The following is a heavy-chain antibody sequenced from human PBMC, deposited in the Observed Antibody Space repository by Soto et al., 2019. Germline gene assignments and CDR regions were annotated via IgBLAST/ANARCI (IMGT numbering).Heavy chain of an antibody. CDR3: ATTMTYGSGSYALAN. J-gene: IGHJ4*02. Sequence: ASVKVSCKASGYTFTSYAMHWVRQAPGQRLEWMGWINAGNGNTKYSPKFQGRVTITRDTSASTAYMELSSLRSEDTAVYYCATTMTYGSGSYALANWGKGTLVTAS. D-gene: IGHD3-10*01. CDR2: INAGNGNT. V-gene: IGHV1-3*01. CDR1: GYTFTSYA.